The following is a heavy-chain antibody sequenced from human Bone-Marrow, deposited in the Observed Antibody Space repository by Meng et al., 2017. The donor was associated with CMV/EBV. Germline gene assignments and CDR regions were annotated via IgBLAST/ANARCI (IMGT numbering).Heavy chain of an antibody. CDR3: AKGEGFHI. J-gene: IGHJ3*02. D-gene: IGHD1-26*01. CDR2: ISRNSGSV. Sequence: GGSLRLSCAASGFTVSSNYISWVRQVPGKGLEWVSGISRNSGSVVYADSVKGRFTISRDNAKNSLYLQMNSLRAEDTALYYCAKGEGFHIWGQGTMVTVSS. CDR1: GFTVSSNY. V-gene: IGHV3-9*01.